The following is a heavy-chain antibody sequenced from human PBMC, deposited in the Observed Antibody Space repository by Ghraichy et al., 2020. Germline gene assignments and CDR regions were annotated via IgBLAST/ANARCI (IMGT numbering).Heavy chain of an antibody. Sequence: SETLSLTCAVYGGSFNDYYMSWVRQPPGKGLEWIGEIHPSGITNYNPSLESRVIISVDTSKNQFSLKLSSVTAADTAVYFCSRGRDAYKTGNYWAQGTLVTVPS. V-gene: IGHV4-34*01. J-gene: IGHJ4*02. D-gene: IGHD5-24*01. CDR1: GGSFNDYY. CDR2: IHPSGIT. CDR3: SRGRDAYKTGNY.